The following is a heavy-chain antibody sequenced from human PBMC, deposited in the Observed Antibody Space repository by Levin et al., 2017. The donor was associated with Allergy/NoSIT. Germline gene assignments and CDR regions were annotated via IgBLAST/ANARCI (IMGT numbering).Heavy chain of an antibody. CDR2: INHSGST. D-gene: IGHD4-23*01. CDR3: AILRWWRGYFDY. CDR1: GGSFSGYY. J-gene: IGHJ4*02. Sequence: SQTLSLTCAVYGGSFSGYYWSWLRQPPGKGLEWIGEINHSGSTNYNPSLKSRVTISVDTSKNQFSLKLSSVTAADTAVYYCAILRWWRGYFDYWGQGTLVTVSS. V-gene: IGHV4-34*01.